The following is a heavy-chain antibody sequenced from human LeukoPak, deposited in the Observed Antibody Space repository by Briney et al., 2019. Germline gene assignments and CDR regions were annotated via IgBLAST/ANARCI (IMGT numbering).Heavy chain of an antibody. CDR1: GFTFSSYG. CDR2: IRYDGSNK. V-gene: IGHV3-30*02. D-gene: IGHD3-10*01. Sequence: GGSLRLSCAASGFTFSSYGMHWVRQAPGKGLEWVAFIRYDGSNKYYADSVKGRFTISRDNSKNTLYLQMNSLRAEDTAVYYCANTVLWFGYFDYWGQGTLVTVSS. CDR3: ANTVLWFGYFDY. J-gene: IGHJ4*02.